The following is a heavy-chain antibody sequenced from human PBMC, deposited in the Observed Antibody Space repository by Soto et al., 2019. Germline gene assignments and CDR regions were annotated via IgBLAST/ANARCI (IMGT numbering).Heavy chain of an antibody. Sequence: QEQLVQSGPEVKKPGSSVKVSCKDSGGLFSSFAISWVRQAPGQGLEWLGGIIPVFGSTNYAEKFQGRVTITAAESTNTAYMELTSLRSGDTAMYYCARGGSPYVWFNEFWGQGTLVTVSS. J-gene: IGHJ4*02. V-gene: IGHV1-69*01. CDR3: ARGGSPYVWFNEF. CDR2: IIPVFGST. CDR1: GGLFSSFA. D-gene: IGHD3-16*01.